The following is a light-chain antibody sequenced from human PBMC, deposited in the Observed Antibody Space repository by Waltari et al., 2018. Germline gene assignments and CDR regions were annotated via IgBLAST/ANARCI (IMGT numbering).Light chain of an antibody. CDR2: TSS. CDR3: KQSYRSLST. Sequence: DIQMTQSPSSLSASVGGSVTIPCRGSQCINTFLNWYQQKPGKAPRLLIYTSSTLQGGVPARFSGSGSGTDFTLTISSLLPEDFATYYCKQSYRSLSTFGGGTKVEIK. CDR1: QCINTF. J-gene: IGKJ4*01. V-gene: IGKV1-39*01.